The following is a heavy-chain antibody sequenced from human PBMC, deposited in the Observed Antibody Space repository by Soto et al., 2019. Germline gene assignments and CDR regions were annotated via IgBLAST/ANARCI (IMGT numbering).Heavy chain of an antibody. J-gene: IGHJ6*03. CDR1: GGSISSYY. Sequence: PSETLSLTCTVSGGSISSYYWSWIRQPPGKGLEWIGYIYYSGSTNYNPSLKSRVTISVDTSKNQFSLKLSSVTAADTAVYYCGRGGGWNDHWGDYYYYMDVWGKGTTVTVSS. CDR3: GRGGGWNDHWGDYYYYMDV. CDR2: IYYSGST. D-gene: IGHD1-1*01. V-gene: IGHV4-59*01.